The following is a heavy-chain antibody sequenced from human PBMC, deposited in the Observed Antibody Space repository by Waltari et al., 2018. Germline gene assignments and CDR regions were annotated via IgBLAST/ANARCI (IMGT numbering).Heavy chain of an antibody. Sequence: QVQLQQWGAGLLKPSETLSLTCAVYGGSFSGYYWSWIRQHPGKGLEWIGEINHSGSTNYNPSLKSRVTISVDTSKNQFSLKLSSVTAADTAVYSCARGTRGFWGYWCQGTLVTVSS. V-gene: IGHV4-34*01. CDR3: ARGTRGFWGY. CDR2: INHSGST. J-gene: IGHJ4*02. D-gene: IGHD3-16*01. CDR1: GGSFSGYY.